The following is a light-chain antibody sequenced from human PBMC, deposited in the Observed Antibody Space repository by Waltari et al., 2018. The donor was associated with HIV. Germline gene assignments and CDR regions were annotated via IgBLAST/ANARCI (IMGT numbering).Light chain of an antibody. J-gene: IGLJ2*01. Sequence: QSVLTQPPSASEIPGQRVTLSVPGGNSNAGSKYVYWNQQVPGTAPKPLVYRDSQRQSGVPDRFTGSKSGTSAALAISGLRSEDEADYYCATWDDSLNGVLFGGGTKPTVL. CDR1: NSNAGSKY. V-gene: IGLV1-47*01. CDR3: ATWDDSLNGVL. CDR2: RDS.